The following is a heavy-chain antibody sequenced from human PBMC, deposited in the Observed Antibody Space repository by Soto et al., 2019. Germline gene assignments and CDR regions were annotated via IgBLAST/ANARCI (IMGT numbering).Heavy chain of an antibody. CDR1: GFSLSTSGVA. CDR3: AHRRRAWLQGNDAFDI. Sequence: QITLKESGPTLVKPTQTLTLTCTFSGFSLSTSGVAVGWIRQPPGKALEWLALMYWDDDKRYSPSLKSRLTITKDTSKNQVVLTMTNMDPVDTATYYCAHRRRAWLQGNDAFDIWGQGTMVTVSS. V-gene: IGHV2-5*02. J-gene: IGHJ3*02. D-gene: IGHD5-12*01. CDR2: MYWDDDK.